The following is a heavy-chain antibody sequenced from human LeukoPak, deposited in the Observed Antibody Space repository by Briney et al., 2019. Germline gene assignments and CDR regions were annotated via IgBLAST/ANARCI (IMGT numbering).Heavy chain of an antibody. CDR2: ISTTSSSI. CDR3: ARTRSGFYFDN. V-gene: IGHV3-48*01. Sequence: GGPLRLSCAASGFSFSSYSMSWVRQAPGKGLEWLSYISTTSSSIYYADSVKGRFTISRDNAQNSLYLQMSSLRAEDTAVYYCARTRSGFYFDNWGQGTLVTVSS. J-gene: IGHJ4*02. D-gene: IGHD3-3*01. CDR1: GFSFSSYS.